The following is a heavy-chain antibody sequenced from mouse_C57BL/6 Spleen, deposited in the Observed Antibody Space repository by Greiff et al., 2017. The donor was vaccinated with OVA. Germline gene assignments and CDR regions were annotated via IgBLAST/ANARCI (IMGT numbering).Heavy chain of an antibody. J-gene: IGHJ4*01. CDR1: GFTFSSYA. D-gene: IGHD1-1*01. CDR2: ISDGGSYT. CDR3: ARDLRYYGSKSGGAMDY. Sequence: EVKLMESGGGLVKPGGSLKLSCAASGFTFSSYAMSWVRLTPEKRLEWVATISDGGSYTYYPDNVKGRFTISRDNAKNNLYLQMSHLKSEDTAMYYCARDLRYYGSKSGGAMDYWGQGTSVTVSS. V-gene: IGHV5-4*01.